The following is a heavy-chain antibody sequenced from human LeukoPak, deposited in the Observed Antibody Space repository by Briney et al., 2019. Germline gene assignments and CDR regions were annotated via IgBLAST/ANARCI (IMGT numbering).Heavy chain of an antibody. J-gene: IGHJ5*02. Sequence: GGSLRLSCAASEFSFNNFAMYWVRRAPGKGLEWLAVISYDGSITYYADSVKGRFTISRDNPNNTLHLQMNSLRAEDTALYYCAREDNPLWFDPWGQGTLVIVSS. CDR2: ISYDGSIT. CDR1: EFSFNNFA. D-gene: IGHD5-24*01. V-gene: IGHV3-30-3*01. CDR3: AREDNPLWFDP.